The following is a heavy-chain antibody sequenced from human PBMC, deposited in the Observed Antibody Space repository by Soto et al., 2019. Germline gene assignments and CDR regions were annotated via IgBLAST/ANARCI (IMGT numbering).Heavy chain of an antibody. V-gene: IGHV3-23*01. D-gene: IGHD3-3*01. CDR3: AKAPYDFWTGSWFDP. Sequence: SGGSLRLSCAASGFTFSSYAMSWVRQAPGKGLEWVSAISGSGGSTYYADSVKGRFTISRDNSKNTLYLQMNSLRAEDTAVYYCAKAPYDFWTGSWFDPWGQGTLVTVSS. CDR1: GFTFSSYA. J-gene: IGHJ5*02. CDR2: ISGSGGST.